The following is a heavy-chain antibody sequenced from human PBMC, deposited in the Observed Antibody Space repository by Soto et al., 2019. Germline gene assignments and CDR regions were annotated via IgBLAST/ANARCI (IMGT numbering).Heavy chain of an antibody. CDR1: GDNVSSNIGA. CDR2: TYYRSMWYN. D-gene: IGHD6-13*01. Sequence: SQTLSLTCVISGDNVSSNIGAWNWIRQSPSRGLEWLGRTYYRSMWYNDYAVSMQNRITINPDTFKNQFSLQLNSVTPDDTAVYYSSRARLAAFLDVWGQGTTVTVSS. J-gene: IGHJ6*02. CDR3: SRARLAAFLDV. V-gene: IGHV6-1*01.